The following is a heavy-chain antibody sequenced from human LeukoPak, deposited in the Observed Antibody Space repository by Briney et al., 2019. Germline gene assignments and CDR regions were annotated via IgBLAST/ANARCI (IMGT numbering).Heavy chain of an antibody. Sequence: SETLSLACTVSGGSISSSSYYWGWIRQPPGKGLEWIGSIYYSGSTYYNPSLKSRVTISVDTSKNQFSLKLSSVTAADTAVYYCASTGNSYYYYMDVWGKGTTVTVSS. CDR2: IYYSGST. D-gene: IGHD5-24*01. CDR3: ASTGNSYYYYMDV. CDR1: GGSISSSSYY. J-gene: IGHJ6*03. V-gene: IGHV4-39*01.